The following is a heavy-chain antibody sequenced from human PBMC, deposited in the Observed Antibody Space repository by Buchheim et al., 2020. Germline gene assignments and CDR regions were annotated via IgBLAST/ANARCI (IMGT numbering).Heavy chain of an antibody. D-gene: IGHD3-10*01. J-gene: IGHJ6*02. Sequence: EMLLVESGGDLVQPGGSLRLSCVASGFSFSHHWMNWVRQAPGEGLECLANINPDGSAKYYIDSVKGRFTISRDNAKKSLYLEMNNLRAEDTGVYYCAPGEGPWGQGTT. CDR3: APGEGP. CDR2: INPDGSAK. CDR1: GFSFSHHW. V-gene: IGHV3-7*01.